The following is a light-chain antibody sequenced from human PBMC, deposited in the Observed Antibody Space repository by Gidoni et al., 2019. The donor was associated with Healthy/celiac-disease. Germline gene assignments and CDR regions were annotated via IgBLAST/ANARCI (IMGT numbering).Light chain of an antibody. CDR3: QQGA. J-gene: IGKJ1*01. CDR2: GAS. CDR1: QIVSSTY. Sequence: EIVLTQSPGPLSLSPGESATLSCRASQIVSSTYLAWYKQKPGQAPRLLIYGASSRVTGVPDRFSGSGSGTDFTLTISRLEPEDFAVYYCQQGAFGQGTKVEMK. V-gene: IGKV3-20*01.